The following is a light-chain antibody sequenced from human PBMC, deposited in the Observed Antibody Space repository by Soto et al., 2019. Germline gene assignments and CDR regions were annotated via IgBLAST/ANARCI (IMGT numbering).Light chain of an antibody. CDR3: SSYTTATTRV. CDR1: SSDVGAYNY. J-gene: IGLJ3*02. Sequence: QSALTQPASASGTPGQSITISCTGTSSDVGAYNYVSWYQQHPGKAPTLMIFDVSNRPSGVSNRFSGSKSGNTASLTISGLQAEDEADYYCSSYTTATTRVFGGGTKVTVL. CDR2: DVS. V-gene: IGLV2-14*01.